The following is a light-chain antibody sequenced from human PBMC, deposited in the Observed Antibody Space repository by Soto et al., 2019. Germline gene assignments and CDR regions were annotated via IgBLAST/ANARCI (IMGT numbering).Light chain of an antibody. CDR3: QQYNSFWT. Sequence: DIQVTQSPSTLSASVGERVTITCRASQSTGNWLAWYQQKPGRVPKLLIYKASSLESGVPSRFSGSGSGTEFTLTITSLQPDDFATYYCQQYNSFWTFGQGTKVESK. J-gene: IGKJ1*01. CDR2: KAS. V-gene: IGKV1-5*03. CDR1: QSTGNW.